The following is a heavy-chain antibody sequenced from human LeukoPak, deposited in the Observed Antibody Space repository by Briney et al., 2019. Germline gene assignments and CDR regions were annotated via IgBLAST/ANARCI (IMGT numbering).Heavy chain of an antibody. CDR2: MNPKSGHT. Sequence: ASVKVSCKASGYTFDTYDINWVRQAPGQGLEWMAWMNPKSGHTGFAQGFQDRVTLTRDNSVTTAFMELSSLRSDDTAVYFCARSRAAWKHYSYHYMYVWGKGTTVTVSS. CDR3: ARSRAAWKHYSYHYMYV. J-gene: IGHJ6*03. CDR1: GYTFDTYD. V-gene: IGHV1-8*03. D-gene: IGHD1-1*01.